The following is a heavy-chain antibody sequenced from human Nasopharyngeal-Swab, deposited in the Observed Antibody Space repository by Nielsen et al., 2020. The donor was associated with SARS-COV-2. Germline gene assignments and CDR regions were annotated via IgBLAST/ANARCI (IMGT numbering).Heavy chain of an antibody. D-gene: IGHD3-3*01. V-gene: IGHV1-8*01. CDR1: GYTFINND. CDR3: ARGSAYFDLWRVYYTGWVDT. CDR2: INPKTGNT. Sequence: ASVKVSCKASGYTFINNDINWVRQAPGQGLEWVGWINPKTGNTGYAQNFQGRVTMTTDTTISTSFLELSSLRSDATAVYYCARGSAYFDLWRVYYTGWVDTWGQGTLVTVSS. J-gene: IGHJ5*02.